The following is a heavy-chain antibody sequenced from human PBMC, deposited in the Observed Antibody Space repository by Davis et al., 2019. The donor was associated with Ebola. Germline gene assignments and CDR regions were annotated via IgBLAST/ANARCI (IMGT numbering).Heavy chain of an antibody. CDR2: VYYSGTT. D-gene: IGHD2-21*01. CDR1: GGSISSYY. Sequence: SETLSLTCTVSGGSISSYYWSWIRHRPGKGLEWIGYVYYSGTTSYNPSLKSRVTFSVDTSRKQFSLKLRSVTAADTAVYFCARGGVAYSDLDYWGQGTLVAVSS. V-gene: IGHV4-59*01. J-gene: IGHJ4*02. CDR3: ARGGVAYSDLDY.